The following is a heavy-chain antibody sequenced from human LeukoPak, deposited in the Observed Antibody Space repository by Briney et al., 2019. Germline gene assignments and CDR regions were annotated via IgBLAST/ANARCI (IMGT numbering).Heavy chain of an antibody. CDR1: GGSISSYY. V-gene: IGHV4-59*08. J-gene: IGHJ4*02. Sequence: PSETLSLTCTVSGGSISSYYWSWIRQPPGKGLEGIGYIYYSGSTNYNPSLKSRVTISVDTSKNQFSLKLSSVTAADTAVYYCARRTIDWGRSYYFDYWGQGTLVTVSS. D-gene: IGHD3-9*01. CDR3: ARRTIDWGRSYYFDY. CDR2: IYYSGST.